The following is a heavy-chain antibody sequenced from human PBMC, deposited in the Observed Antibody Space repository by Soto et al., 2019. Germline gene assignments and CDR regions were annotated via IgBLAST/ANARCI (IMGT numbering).Heavy chain of an antibody. CDR2: ISSISSNI. D-gene: IGHD3-22*01. J-gene: IGHJ3*02. V-gene: IGHV3-48*02. CDR3: AREIDYYDSSGYYTSVHHAFDI. Sequence: GSLRLSCAASGFTFDTYSMNWVRQAPGKGLELVSYISSISSNIYYADSVKGRFTISRDNAKNSLYLQMNSLRDEDTAVYYCAREIDYYDSSGYYTSVHHAFDIWGQGTMVTVSS. CDR1: GFTFDTYS.